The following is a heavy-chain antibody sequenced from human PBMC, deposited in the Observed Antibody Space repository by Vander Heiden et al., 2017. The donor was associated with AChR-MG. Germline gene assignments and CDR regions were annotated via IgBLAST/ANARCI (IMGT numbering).Heavy chain of an antibody. J-gene: IGHJ3*02. Sequence: QLQLQESGPGLVKPSETLSLTCTVSGGSISSSSYYWGWIRQPPGKGLEWIGSIYYSGSTYYNPSLKCRVTISVDTSKNQCSLKLSSVTAADTAVYYCARQFRAGAGLDAFDIWGQGTMVTVSS. CDR1: GGSISSSSYY. D-gene: IGHD6-19*01. CDR3: ARQFRAGAGLDAFDI. V-gene: IGHV4-39*01. CDR2: IYYSGST.